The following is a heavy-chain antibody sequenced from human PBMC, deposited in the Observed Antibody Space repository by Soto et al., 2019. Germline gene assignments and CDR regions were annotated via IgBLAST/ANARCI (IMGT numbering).Heavy chain of an antibody. CDR1: GLSISSGDYY. J-gene: IGHJ6*02. CDR3: ARDRFYGGIGGYYYYYGMDV. V-gene: IGHV4-30-4*01. CDR2: IYYSGST. Sequence: SQPLSLTCTVSGLSISSGDYYWRWLRQPPGKGLEWIGYIYYSGSTYYNPSLKSRVTISVDTSKNQFSLRLSSVTAADTAVYYCARDRFYGGIGGYYYYYGMDVWGQGTTVTVSS. D-gene: IGHD2-15*01.